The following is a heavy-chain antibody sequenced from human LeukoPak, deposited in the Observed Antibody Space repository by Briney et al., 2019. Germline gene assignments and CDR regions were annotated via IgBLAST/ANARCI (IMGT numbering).Heavy chain of an antibody. CDR1: GYSITSYC. CDR2: IYPGDSYT. D-gene: IGHD2-2*02. V-gene: IGHV5-51*01. J-gene: IGHJ6*02. CDR3: ARHRHCSSTSCYTGGWDYYYYGMDV. Sequence: GESLQISCDASGYSITSYCIGWVRQMPGKSLEWMGIIYPGDSYTRYSPYFQGQVTISADKSISTAYLQWSSLKASDTAMYYCARHRHCSSTSCYTGGWDYYYYGMDVWGQGTTVTVSS.